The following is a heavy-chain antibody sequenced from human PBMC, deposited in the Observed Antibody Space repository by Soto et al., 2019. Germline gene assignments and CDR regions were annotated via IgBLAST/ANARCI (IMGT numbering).Heavy chain of an antibody. V-gene: IGHV3-23*01. CDR1: GFTFSSYA. Sequence: PGGSLRLSCAASGFTFSSYAMSWVRQAPGKGLEWVSAISGSGGSTYYADSVKGRFTISRDNSKNTLYLQMNSLRAEDTAVYYCAKVLRTPPGAARNPPDYWGQGTLVTVSS. J-gene: IGHJ4*02. CDR2: ISGSGGST. D-gene: IGHD6-6*01. CDR3: AKVLRTPPGAARNPPDY.